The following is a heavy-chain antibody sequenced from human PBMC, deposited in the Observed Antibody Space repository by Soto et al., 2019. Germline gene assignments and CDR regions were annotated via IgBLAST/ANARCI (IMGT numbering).Heavy chain of an antibody. Sequence: QVQLVQSGAEVKKPGASVKVSCKASGYTFNSYDITWVRQAPGQGLEWMGWITVYNGDTNYAQQFQGRVTMTTDKSTSTAYMELRNLRSDDTAVYYCARWHHYYYYGMDVWGQGTTVTVSS. CDR3: ARWHHYYYYGMDV. CDR1: GYTFNSYD. J-gene: IGHJ6*02. V-gene: IGHV1-18*01. CDR2: ITVYNGDT.